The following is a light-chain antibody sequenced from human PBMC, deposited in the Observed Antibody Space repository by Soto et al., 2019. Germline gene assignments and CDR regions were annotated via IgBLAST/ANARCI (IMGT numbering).Light chain of an antibody. J-gene: IGLJ2*01. CDR3: QSYDSSLSAVV. CDR1: SSNIGAGYD. Sequence: QSVLTQPPSVSGAPGQRVTISCTGSSSNIGAGYDVHWYQQLPGTAPKLLLYGNSNRPSGVPDRFSGSKSGTSASLAITGLQAEDEDDDYCQSYDSSLSAVVFGGGTKLTVL. CDR2: GNS. V-gene: IGLV1-40*01.